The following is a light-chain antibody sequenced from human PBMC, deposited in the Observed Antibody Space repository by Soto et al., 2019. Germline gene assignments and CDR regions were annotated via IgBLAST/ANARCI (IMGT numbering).Light chain of an antibody. Sequence: DIQMTQSPSSLSASIGDRVTISCRASQGISNSLAWYQQKAREDPKLLIYAASTSHSGVPSRFRGSGSGTDFTLTISSLQPEDVATYYCQNYKSAPRTFGQGTKVEIK. CDR3: QNYKSAPRT. CDR1: QGISNS. CDR2: AAS. J-gene: IGKJ1*01. V-gene: IGKV1-27*01.